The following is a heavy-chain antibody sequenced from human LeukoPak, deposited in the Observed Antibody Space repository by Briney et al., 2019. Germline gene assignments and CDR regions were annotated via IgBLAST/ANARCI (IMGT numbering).Heavy chain of an antibody. CDR1: GFTYGHYG. J-gene: IGHJ4*02. V-gene: IGHV3-33*06. Sequence: GGSLRLSCAASGFTYGHYGMHWVRQAPGKGLEWVAVIWSDATEKYYSDAVKGRFTISRDNSRNTLYLQMNSLRGEDTAVYYCAKDAQRGFDYSNSLEYWGQGTLVTVSS. D-gene: IGHD4-11*01. CDR3: AKDAQRGFDYSNSLEY. CDR2: IWSDATEK.